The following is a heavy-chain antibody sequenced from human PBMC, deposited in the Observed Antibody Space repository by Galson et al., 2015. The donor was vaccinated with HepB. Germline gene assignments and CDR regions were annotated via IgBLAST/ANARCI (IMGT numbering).Heavy chain of an antibody. Sequence: SLRLSCATSGFTFSSSLLAWVRQAPGKGLEWVANINQDESDKYYVDSVKGRFTISRDNDKNSMYLQVSSLRAEDSAVYYCVRGSADSWGQGTLVTVSS. CDR3: VRGSADS. J-gene: IGHJ4*02. CDR2: INQDESDK. V-gene: IGHV3-7*04. CDR1: GFTFSSSL. D-gene: IGHD6-25*01.